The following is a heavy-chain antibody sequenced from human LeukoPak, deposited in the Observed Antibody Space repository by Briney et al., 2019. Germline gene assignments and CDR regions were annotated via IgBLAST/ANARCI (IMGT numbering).Heavy chain of an antibody. D-gene: IGHD5-18*01. CDR2: ISSSGSTI. Sequence: GSLRLSCAASGFTFSNYEMNWVRQAPGKGLEWVSYISSSGSTIYYADSVKGRFTISRDNAKNSLYLPMNSLRAEDTAVYYCAQIYTYGSSQFDYWGQGTLVTVSS. CDR3: AQIYTYGSSQFDY. J-gene: IGHJ4*02. CDR1: GFTFSNYE. V-gene: IGHV3-48*03.